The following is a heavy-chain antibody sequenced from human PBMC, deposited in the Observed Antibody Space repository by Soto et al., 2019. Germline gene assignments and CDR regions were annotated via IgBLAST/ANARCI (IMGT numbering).Heavy chain of an antibody. CDR2: ISGSGGST. V-gene: IGHV3-23*01. CDR1: GFTFSNFV. J-gene: IGHJ5*02. Sequence: PGGSLRLSCAVSGFTFSNFVMNWVRQAPGKGLEWVSGISGSGGSTYYADSVKGRFTISRDNSKNTLYLQMNSLRAEDTAVYYRAKGCDVTRVFNWFDPWGQGTLVTVSS. CDR3: AKGCDVTRVFNWFDP. D-gene: IGHD2-21*02.